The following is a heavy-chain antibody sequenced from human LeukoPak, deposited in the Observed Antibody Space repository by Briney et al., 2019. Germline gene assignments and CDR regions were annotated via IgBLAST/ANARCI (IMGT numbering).Heavy chain of an antibody. J-gene: IGHJ5*02. CDR2: INHSGST. D-gene: IGHD2-2*01. V-gene: IGHV4-34*01. Sequence: SETLSLTCAVYGGSFSGYYWSWIRQPPGKGLEWIGEINHSGSTNYNPSLKSRVTISVDTSKNQFSLKLSSVTAADTAVYYCARGRCSSTSCRGNWFDPWGQGTLVTVSS. CDR1: GGSFSGYY. CDR3: ARGRCSSTSCRGNWFDP.